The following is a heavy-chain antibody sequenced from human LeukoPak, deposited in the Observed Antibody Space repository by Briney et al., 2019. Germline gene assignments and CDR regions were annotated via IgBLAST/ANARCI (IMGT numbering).Heavy chain of an antibody. V-gene: IGHV1-18*01. D-gene: IGHD6-13*01. CDR3: ARFLIAAAGIDYYYYYMDV. CDR1: GYTFTSYG. J-gene: IGHJ6*03. CDR2: ISAYNGNT. Sequence: ASVKVSCKASGYTFTSYGISWVRQAPGQGLEWMGWISAYNGNTNYAQKPQGRVTMTTDTSTSTAYMELRSLRSDDTAVYYCARFLIAAAGIDYYYYYMDVWGKGTTVTASS.